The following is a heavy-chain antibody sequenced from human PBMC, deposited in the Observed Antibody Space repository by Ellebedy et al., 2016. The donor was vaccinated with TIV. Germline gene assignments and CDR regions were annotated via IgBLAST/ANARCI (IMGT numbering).Heavy chain of an antibody. CDR3: GKGRGGRYYGMDV. CDR1: GFTFSTYS. J-gene: IGHJ6*02. Sequence: PGGSLRLSCAASGFTFSTYSMNWVRQAPGKGLEWVSSIGGSGNLAYYAESLKGRFTISRDNSKNMLFLQMNTLRVEDTAVYYCGKGRGGRYYGMDVWGQGTTVTVSS. V-gene: IGHV3-23*01. D-gene: IGHD3-9*01. CDR2: IGGSGNLA.